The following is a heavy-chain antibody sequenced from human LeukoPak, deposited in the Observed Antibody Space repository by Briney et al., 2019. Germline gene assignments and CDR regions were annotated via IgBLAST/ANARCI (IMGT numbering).Heavy chain of an antibody. D-gene: IGHD5-18*01. CDR2: VYPSDSDT. V-gene: IGHV5-51*01. CDR1: GYTITSYW. J-gene: IGHJ4*02. Sequence: GESLKISCNGSGYTITSYWIAWVRQMPRKGLQWWGIVYPSDSDTRYSPSFKSQVTISADKSISTAYLQLSTLTASDTAMYYCARGFPYSYGYLFDYWGQGTLVTVSS. CDR3: ARGFPYSYGYLFDY.